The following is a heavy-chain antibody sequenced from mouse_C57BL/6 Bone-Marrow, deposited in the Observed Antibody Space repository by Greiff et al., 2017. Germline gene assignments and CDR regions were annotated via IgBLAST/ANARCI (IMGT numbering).Heavy chain of an antibody. CDR1: GFNIKNTY. CDR2: IDPANGNT. V-gene: IGHV14-3*01. Sequence: VQLQQSVAELVRPGASVKLSCTASGFNIKNTYMHWVKQRPEQGLEWIGRIDPANGNTKYAPKFQGKATITADTSSNTAYLQLSSLTSEDAAIXYCARAVVAEYYAMDYWGQGTSVTVSS. J-gene: IGHJ4*01. CDR3: ARAVVAEYYAMDY. D-gene: IGHD1-1*01.